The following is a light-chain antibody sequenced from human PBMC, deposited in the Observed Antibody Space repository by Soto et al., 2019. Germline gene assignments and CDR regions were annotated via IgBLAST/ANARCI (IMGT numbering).Light chain of an antibody. V-gene: IGKV1-5*01. CDR3: QQYTDYSPT. J-gene: IGKJ1*01. Sequence: IQFAHSASSLPASVGDIGTITCRASQSISTWLAWYQQKPGTAPKLLIYDASSLESGVPSGFGGSGSGTEFTLTISSLQPDDFGTYYCQQYTDYSPTFGQGTKVDIK. CDR2: DAS. CDR1: QSISTW.